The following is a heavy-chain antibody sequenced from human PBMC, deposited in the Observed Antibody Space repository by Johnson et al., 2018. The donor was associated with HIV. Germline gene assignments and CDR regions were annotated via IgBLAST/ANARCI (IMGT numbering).Heavy chain of an antibody. Sequence: VQLVESGGGLVKPGGSLRLSCAASGFTFSDYYMSWIRQAPGKGLEWVSTISGSGGSTYYADSVKGRLTISRDNSKNTLYLQMNSLRAEDTAVYYCANGWFSGAFDIWGQGTMVTVSA. D-gene: IGHD3-10*01. V-gene: IGHV3-23*04. CDR1: GFTFSDYY. CDR3: ANGWFSGAFDI. CDR2: ISGSGGST. J-gene: IGHJ3*02.